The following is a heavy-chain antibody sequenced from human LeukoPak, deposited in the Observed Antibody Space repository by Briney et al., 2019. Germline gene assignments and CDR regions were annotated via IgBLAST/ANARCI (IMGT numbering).Heavy chain of an antibody. Sequence: GRSLRLSCAASGFTFSSYGMHWVRQAPGKGLEWVAVIWYDGSNKYYADSVKGRFIISRDNSKNTLYLQMNSLRAEDTAVYYCARDAPYGALDYWGQGTLVTVSS. V-gene: IGHV3-33*01. D-gene: IGHD4-17*01. CDR3: ARDAPYGALDY. CDR1: GFTFSSYG. J-gene: IGHJ4*02. CDR2: IWYDGSNK.